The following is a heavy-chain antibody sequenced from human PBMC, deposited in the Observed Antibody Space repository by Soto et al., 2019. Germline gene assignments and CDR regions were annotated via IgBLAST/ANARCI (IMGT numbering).Heavy chain of an antibody. CDR1: GYTFTSYA. Sequence: KVSCKASGYTFTSYAMQWVRQAPGQGLEWMGWINAANGNTKYSQNFQGRVTITRDTSARTAYMEVSSLRSEDTAVYYCARAVPAAVFDYWGQGTLVTVSS. CDR2: INAANGNT. D-gene: IGHD2-2*01. V-gene: IGHV1-3*01. J-gene: IGHJ4*02. CDR3: ARAVPAAVFDY.